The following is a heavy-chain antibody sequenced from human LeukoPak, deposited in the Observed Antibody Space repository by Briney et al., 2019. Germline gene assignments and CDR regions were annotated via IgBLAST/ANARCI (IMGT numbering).Heavy chain of an antibody. J-gene: IGHJ6*02. CDR1: GGSISSYY. CDR2: IYTSGST. Sequence: SETLSLTCTVSGGSISSYYWSWIRQPAGKGLEWIGRIYTSGSTNYNPSLKSRVTMSVDTSKNQFSLKLSSVTAADTAVYYCAREGFRMVRGVIGYYYYGMDVWGQGTTVTVSS. V-gene: IGHV4-4*07. CDR3: AREGFRMVRGVIGYYYYGMDV. D-gene: IGHD3-10*01.